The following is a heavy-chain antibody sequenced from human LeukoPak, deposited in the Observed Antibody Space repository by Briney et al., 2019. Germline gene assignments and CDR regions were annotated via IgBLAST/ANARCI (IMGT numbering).Heavy chain of an antibody. D-gene: IGHD2-15*01. V-gene: IGHV1-69*06. Sequence: SVKVSCKASGGTFSSYAISWVRQAPGQGLEWMGGIIPIFGTANYAQKFQGRVTITADKSTSTAYMELSSLRSEDTAVYYCARGRRWLKSWNDAFDIWGQGTMVTVSS. CDR1: GGTFSSYA. CDR2: IIPIFGTA. J-gene: IGHJ3*02. CDR3: ARGRRWLKSWNDAFDI.